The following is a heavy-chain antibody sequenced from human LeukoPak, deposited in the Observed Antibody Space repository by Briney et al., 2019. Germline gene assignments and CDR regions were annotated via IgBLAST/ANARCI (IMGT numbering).Heavy chain of an antibody. CDR3: ARDLGYGDYFYY. V-gene: IGHV3-33*01. CDR1: GFTFSSYG. D-gene: IGHD4-17*01. CDR2: IWYDGSNK. Sequence: GGSLRLSCAASGFTFSSYGMHWVRQAPGKGLEWVAVIWYDGSNKYYADSVKGRFTISRDNSKNTLYLQMNSLRAEDTAVYYCARDLGYGDYFYYWGQGTLVTVFS. J-gene: IGHJ4*02.